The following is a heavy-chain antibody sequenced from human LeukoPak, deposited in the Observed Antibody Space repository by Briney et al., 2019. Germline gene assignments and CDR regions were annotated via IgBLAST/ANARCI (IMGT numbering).Heavy chain of an antibody. CDR3: ARNAGYSGYVWFDP. Sequence: GGSLRLSCAASGFTFSSYEMNWVRQAPGEGLEWVSYISSSGSTIYYADSVKGRFTISRDNAKNSLYLQMNSLRAEDTAVYYCARNAGYSGYVWFDPWGQGTLVTVSS. J-gene: IGHJ5*02. CDR2: ISSSGSTI. D-gene: IGHD5-12*01. V-gene: IGHV3-48*03. CDR1: GFTFSSYE.